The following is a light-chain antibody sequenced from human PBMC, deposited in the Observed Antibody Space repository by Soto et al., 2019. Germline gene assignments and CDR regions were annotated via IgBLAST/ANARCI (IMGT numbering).Light chain of an antibody. J-gene: IGLJ1*01. V-gene: IGLV2-14*03. Sequence: QSALTQPASVSGPPGQSITISCTGTSSDVGGFNYVSWYQQHPGKAPKLMIYDVTNRPSGVSYRFSGSKSGNTAFLIISGLQAEDEADYYCLSYTSSDTYVFGTGTKVTVL. CDR2: DVT. CDR1: SSDVGGFNY. CDR3: LSYTSSDTYV.